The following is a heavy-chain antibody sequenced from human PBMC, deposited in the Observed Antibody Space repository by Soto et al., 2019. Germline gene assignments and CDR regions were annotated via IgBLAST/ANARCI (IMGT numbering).Heavy chain of an antibody. CDR2: ISSNSAYI. CDR1: GFTFRSFT. J-gene: IGHJ5*02. CDR3: ARDASRDSSARGWFDP. V-gene: IGHV3-21*01. Sequence: GGSLRLSCAASGFTFRSFTMNWVRQAPGKGLEWVSTISSNSAYIYYTDALRGRFTISRDNAKNSLHLQMNSLRAEDTAVYYCARDASRDSSARGWFDPWGPGTLVTVS. D-gene: IGHD6-13*01.